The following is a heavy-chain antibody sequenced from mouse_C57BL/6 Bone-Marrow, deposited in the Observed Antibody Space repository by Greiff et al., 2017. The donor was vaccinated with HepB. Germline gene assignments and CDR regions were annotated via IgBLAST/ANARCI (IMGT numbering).Heavy chain of an antibody. Sequence: QVQLQQSGAELARPGASVKLSCKASGYTFTSYGISWVKQRTGQGLEWIGEIYPRSGNTYYNEKFKGKATLTADKSSSTAYMELRSLTSEDSAVYFCARMKGLLRYRYFDVWGTGTTVTVSS. CDR1: GYTFTSYG. V-gene: IGHV1-81*01. J-gene: IGHJ1*03. CDR2: IYPRSGNT. D-gene: IGHD1-1*01. CDR3: ARMKGLLRYRYFDV.